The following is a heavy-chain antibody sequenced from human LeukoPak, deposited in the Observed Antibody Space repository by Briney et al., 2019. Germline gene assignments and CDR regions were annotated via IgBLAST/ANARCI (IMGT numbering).Heavy chain of an antibody. CDR1: GGSISTYY. Sequence: SETLSLTCTVSGGSISTYYWNWMRQPPGKGLEWIGYLYNSGNTNYNPSLKSRLTISVDMSKNQLSLKLSSVTAADTAVYYCARGVTSPLDAFDISGQGTMVTVSS. D-gene: IGHD1-26*01. V-gene: IGHV4-59*01. CDR3: ARGVTSPLDAFDI. CDR2: LYNSGNT. J-gene: IGHJ3*02.